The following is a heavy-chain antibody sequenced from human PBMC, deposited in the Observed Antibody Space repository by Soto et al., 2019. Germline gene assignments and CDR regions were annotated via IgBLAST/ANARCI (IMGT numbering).Heavy chain of an antibody. Sequence: QVQLVESGGGVVQPGRSLRLSCAASGFTFSSYAMHWVRQAPGKGLEWVAVISYDGSNKYYADSVKGRFTISRDNSKNTLYLQMNSLRAEDTAVYYCERDLYYYDSSGYYDYWGQGTLVTVSS. CDR3: ERDLYYYDSSGYYDY. CDR2: ISYDGSNK. D-gene: IGHD3-22*01. J-gene: IGHJ4*02. V-gene: IGHV3-30-3*01. CDR1: GFTFSSYA.